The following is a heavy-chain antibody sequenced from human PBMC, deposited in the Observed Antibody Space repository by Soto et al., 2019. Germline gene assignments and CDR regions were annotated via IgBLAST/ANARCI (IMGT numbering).Heavy chain of an antibody. CDR2: ISYDGSNK. D-gene: IGHD2-21*02. CDR1: GFTFSSYG. V-gene: IGHV3-30*03. CDR3: ARAPLVVVTATYFDY. J-gene: IGHJ4*02. Sequence: GGPLRLSCAASGFTFSSYGMHWVRQAPGKGLEWVAVISYDGSNKYYADSVKGRFTISRDNSKNTLYLQMNSLRAEDTAVYYCARAPLVVVTATYFDYWGQGTLVTVSS.